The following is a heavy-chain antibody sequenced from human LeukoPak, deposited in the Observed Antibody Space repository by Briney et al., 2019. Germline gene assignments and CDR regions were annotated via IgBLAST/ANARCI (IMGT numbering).Heavy chain of an antibody. J-gene: IGHJ3*02. Sequence: SETLSLTCTVSGGSISSYYWSWIRQAPGKGLEWIGYIYYSGSTNYNPSLKSRVTISVDTSKNQFSLKLSSVTAADTAVYYCARMVDGSGIRWDAFDIWGQGTMVTVSS. CDR3: ARMVDGSGIRWDAFDI. CDR2: IYYSGST. V-gene: IGHV4-59*01. CDR1: GGSISSYY. D-gene: IGHD3-10*01.